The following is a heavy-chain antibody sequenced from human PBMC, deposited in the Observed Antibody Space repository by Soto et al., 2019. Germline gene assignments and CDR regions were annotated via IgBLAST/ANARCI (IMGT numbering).Heavy chain of an antibody. V-gene: IGHV3-73*01. J-gene: IGHJ3*02. D-gene: IGHD4-17*01. CDR1: GFTFGDYA. Sequence: PGGSLGLSCTASGFTFGDYAMSWFRQAPGKGLEWVGFIRSKANSDATAYAASVKGRCTISRDDSKNTAYLQMNSLKTEDTAVYYCTRRGLTTAAAFDIWGQGTMVTVSS. CDR2: IRSKANSDAT. CDR3: TRRGLTTAAAFDI.